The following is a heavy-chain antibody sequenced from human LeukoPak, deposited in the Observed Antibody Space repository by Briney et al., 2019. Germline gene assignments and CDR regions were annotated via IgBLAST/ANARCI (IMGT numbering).Heavy chain of an antibody. CDR1: GYTFTSYG. Sequence: ASVTVSCKASGYTFTSYGISWVRQAPGQGLEWMGWISAYNGNPNYAQKFQGRVTLTTDTPTNTAYMELTRLRPDDTAVYYCVRDPATVTIGSCFDSWGQGTLVTVSS. D-gene: IGHD4-17*01. CDR2: ISAYNGNP. CDR3: VRDPATVTIGSCFDS. J-gene: IGHJ4*02. V-gene: IGHV1-18*01.